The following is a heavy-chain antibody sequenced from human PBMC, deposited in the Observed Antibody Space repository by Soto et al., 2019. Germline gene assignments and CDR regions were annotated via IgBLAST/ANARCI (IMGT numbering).Heavy chain of an antibody. CDR3: ARETYNYDILTGYGVNWFDP. V-gene: IGHV4-59*01. J-gene: IGHJ5*02. CDR1: GGSISSYY. D-gene: IGHD3-9*01. Sequence: SETLSLTCTVSGGSISSYYWIWIRQPPGKGLEWIGYIYYSGSTNYNPSLKSRVTISVDTSKNQFSLKLSSVTAADTAVYYCARETYNYDILTGYGVNWFDPWGQGTLVTVSS. CDR2: IYYSGST.